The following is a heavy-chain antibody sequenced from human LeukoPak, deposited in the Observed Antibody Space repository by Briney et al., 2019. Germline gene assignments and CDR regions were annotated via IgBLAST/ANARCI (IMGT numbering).Heavy chain of an antibody. CDR1: GFTFGDYA. Sequence: GGSLRLSCTASGFTFGDYAMSWVRQAPGKGLEWVGFIRSKAYGGTTEYAASVKGRFTISRDDSKSIAYLQMNSLKTEDTAVYYCTRDRQLYYYDSSGYPRPYYFDYWGQGTLVTVSS. V-gene: IGHV3-49*04. CDR3: TRDRQLYYYDSSGYPRPYYFDY. CDR2: IRSKAYGGTT. D-gene: IGHD3-22*01. J-gene: IGHJ4*02.